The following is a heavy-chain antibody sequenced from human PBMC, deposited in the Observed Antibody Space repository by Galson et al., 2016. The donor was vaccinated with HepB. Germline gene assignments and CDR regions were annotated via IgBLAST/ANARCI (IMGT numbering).Heavy chain of an antibody. CDR1: GFTFGDYY. V-gene: IGHV3-11*01. CDR3: ARWRGGYFDP. J-gene: IGHJ5*02. D-gene: IGHD3-9*01. CDR2: ITTPDTTV. Sequence: SLRLSCAGSGFTFGDYYMSWIRQAPGKGLEWISYITTPDTTVYDVDSVKGRFTTSRDNAKSSLFLQMHSRRAEDTAVYYCARWRGGYFDPWGQGTLVTVSS.